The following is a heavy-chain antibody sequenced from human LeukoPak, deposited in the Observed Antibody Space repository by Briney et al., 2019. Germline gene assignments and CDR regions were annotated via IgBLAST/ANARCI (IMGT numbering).Heavy chain of an antibody. V-gene: IGHV3-7*03. D-gene: IGHD6-19*01. J-gene: IGHJ4*02. Sequence: GGSLRLSCAASGFTFGSYWMSWVRQAPGKGLEWVANIKKDGSEKYYVDSVKGGFTISRDNAKNSLYLQMDSLRAEDTAVYYCARDEYAAVAGPFDYWCQGILVPVSS. CDR3: ARDEYAAVAGPFDY. CDR2: IKKDGSEK. CDR1: GFTFGSYW.